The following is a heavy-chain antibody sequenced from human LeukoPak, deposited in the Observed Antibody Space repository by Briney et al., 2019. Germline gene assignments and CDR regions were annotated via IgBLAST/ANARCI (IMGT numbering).Heavy chain of an antibody. CDR3: ARDYCTTTSCSYSDY. Sequence: SETLSLTCTVSGGSISSGGYYWSWIRQPPGKGLECIGYIYHSGTTYYNPSLKSRVTISVDKYENQFSLKLRSVTAADTAVYYCARDYCTTTSCSYSDYWGQGTLVTVSS. D-gene: IGHD2-2*01. CDR2: IYHSGTT. CDR1: GGSISSGGYY. V-gene: IGHV4-30-2*01. J-gene: IGHJ4*02.